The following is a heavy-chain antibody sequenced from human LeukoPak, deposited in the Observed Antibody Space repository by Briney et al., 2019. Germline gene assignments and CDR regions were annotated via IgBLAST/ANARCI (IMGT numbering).Heavy chain of an antibody. J-gene: IGHJ6*03. CDR1: GGSISSGGYY. Sequence: PSETLSLTCTVSGGSISSGGYYWSWIRQHPGKGLEWIGYIYYSGSTYYNPSLKSRVTISVDTSKNQFSLKLSSVTAADTAVYYCPRAEGSGSYPEYYMDVWGKGTTVTVSS. CDR3: PRAEGSGSYPEYYMDV. V-gene: IGHV4-31*03. D-gene: IGHD1-26*01. CDR2: IYYSGST.